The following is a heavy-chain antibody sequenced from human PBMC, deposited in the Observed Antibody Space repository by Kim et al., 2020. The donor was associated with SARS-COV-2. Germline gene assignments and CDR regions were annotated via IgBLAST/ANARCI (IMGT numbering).Heavy chain of an antibody. CDR2: ISGSGGST. V-gene: IGHV3-23*01. D-gene: IGHD6-19*01. J-gene: IGHJ4*02. Sequence: GGSLRLSCAASGFTFSSYAMSWVRQAPGKGLEWVSAISGSGGSTYYADSVKGRFTISRDNSKNTLYLQMNSLRAEDTAVYYCAKFSMAGSGWFPYYFDFWGQGSRVAVSS. CDR3: AKFSMAGSGWFPYYFDF. CDR1: GFTFSSYA.